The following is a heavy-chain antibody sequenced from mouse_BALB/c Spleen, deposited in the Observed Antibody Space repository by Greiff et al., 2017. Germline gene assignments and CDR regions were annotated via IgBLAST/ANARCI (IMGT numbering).Heavy chain of an antibody. CDR3: ARAAYYDYEGDAMDY. Sequence: EVMLVESGGGLVQPGGSLRLSCATSGFTFTDYYMSWVRQPPGKALEWLGFIRNKANGYTTEYSASVKGRFTISRDNSQSILYLQMNTLRAEDSATYYCARAAYYDYEGDAMDYWGQGTSVTVSS. CDR2: IRNKANGYTT. D-gene: IGHD2-4*01. J-gene: IGHJ4*01. CDR1: GFTFTDYY. V-gene: IGHV7-3*02.